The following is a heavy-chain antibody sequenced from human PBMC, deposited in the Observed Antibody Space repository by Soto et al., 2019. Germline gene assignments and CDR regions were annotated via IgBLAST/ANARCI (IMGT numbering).Heavy chain of an antibody. Sequence: PSVTRSRTSTLPCGSLGIRGGCWGWLRQPPGKCLEWIGNIHYSGSTYYNPSLKSRVSIFVDTSNNHFSLKLSSVTAADTAMYFCARHYDFWSGYHEFSYFFYGMDVWGQGTKVTFSS. CDR3: ARHYDFWSGYHEFSYFFYGMDV. J-gene: IGHJ6*02. CDR1: CGSLGIRGGC. V-gene: IGHV4-39*01. CDR2: IHYSGST. D-gene: IGHD3-3*01.